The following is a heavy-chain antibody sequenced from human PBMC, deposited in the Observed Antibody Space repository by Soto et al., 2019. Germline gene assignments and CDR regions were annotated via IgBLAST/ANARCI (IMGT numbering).Heavy chain of an antibody. CDR1: GFNFNDHW. D-gene: IGHD3-10*01. CDR2: IKKDGSGT. J-gene: IGHJ5*02. CDR3: ARVITMVRGVIIGWFDP. V-gene: IGHV3-7*03. Sequence: GGSLRLSCAASGFNFNDHWMTWVRQAPGKGLEWVANIKKDGSGTYYVDSVKGRFTISRDNANNSLFLQMNSLRADDTAVYYCARVITMVRGVIIGWFDPWGQGTLVTVSS.